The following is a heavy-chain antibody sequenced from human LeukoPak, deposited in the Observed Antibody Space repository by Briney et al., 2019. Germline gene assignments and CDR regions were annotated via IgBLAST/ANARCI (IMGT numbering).Heavy chain of an antibody. CDR1: GYIFTSHY. CDR3: ARDKGDSSGYYYASDY. V-gene: IGHV1-46*01. Sequence: ASVKVSCKASGYIFTSHYMHWVRQAPGQGLEWMGIINPSGGGTNYAQKFLGRVSLSRDTSTSTVYMELSSLRSEDTAMYYCARDKGDSSGYYYASDYWGQGTLVTVSS. D-gene: IGHD3-22*01. CDR2: INPSGGGT. J-gene: IGHJ4*02.